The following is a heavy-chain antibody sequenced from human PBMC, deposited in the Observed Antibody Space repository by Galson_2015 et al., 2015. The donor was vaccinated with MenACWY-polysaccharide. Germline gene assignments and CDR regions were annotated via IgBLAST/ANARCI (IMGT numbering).Heavy chain of an antibody. CDR3: ARGHYGMNV. Sequence: NIKKDGSEKYYVDSVKGRFTISRDNAKNSLYLQMHSLRAEDTAVYSCARGHYGMNVWGQGTTVTVSS. J-gene: IGHJ6*02. CDR2: IKKDGSEK. V-gene: IGHV3-7*01.